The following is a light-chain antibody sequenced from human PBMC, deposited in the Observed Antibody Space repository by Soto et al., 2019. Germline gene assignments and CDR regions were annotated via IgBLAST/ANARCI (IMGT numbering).Light chain of an antibody. Sequence: EIVMTQSPATLSVSPGERATLSCRASQSVSSNLAWYQQKPGQAPRLLIYGASSRATGIPVRFSVSGSGTEFTLTISRLKSEDFAVYYCQQYNNWPLTFGQGTRLEIK. CDR1: QSVSSN. J-gene: IGKJ5*01. V-gene: IGKV3-15*01. CDR3: QQYNNWPLT. CDR2: GAS.